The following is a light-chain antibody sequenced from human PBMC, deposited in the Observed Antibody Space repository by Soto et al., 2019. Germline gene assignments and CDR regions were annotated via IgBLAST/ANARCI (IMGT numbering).Light chain of an antibody. V-gene: IGLV1-40*01. CDR2: GNN. CDR1: SSNFGAGND. J-gene: IGLJ1*01. CDR3: QSYDSGLRGDV. Sequence: QSALTQPPSVSGAPGQRVIISCTGSSSNFGAGNDVQWYQHLPETAPKLLIFGNNNRPSGVPDRFSGSKSGNSASLAISGLQAEDEADYYCQSYDSGLRGDVFGTGTKLTVL.